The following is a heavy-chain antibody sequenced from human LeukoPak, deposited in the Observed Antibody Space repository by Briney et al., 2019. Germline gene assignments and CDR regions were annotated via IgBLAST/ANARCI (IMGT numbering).Heavy chain of an antibody. Sequence: SETLSLTCTVSGGSISSYYWSWIRQPPGKGLEWIGYIYYSGSTNYNPSLKSRVTISVDTSKNQFSLKLSSMTAADTAVYYCARGNDLGSEFAVYYYYGMDVWGQGTTVTVSS. D-gene: IGHD1-1*01. J-gene: IGHJ6*02. CDR2: IYYSGST. CDR1: GGSISSYY. V-gene: IGHV4-59*08. CDR3: ARGNDLGSEFAVYYYYGMDV.